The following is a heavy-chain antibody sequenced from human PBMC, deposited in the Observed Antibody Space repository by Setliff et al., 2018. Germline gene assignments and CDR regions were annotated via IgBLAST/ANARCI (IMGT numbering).Heavy chain of an antibody. J-gene: IGHJ3*02. CDR1: GYSFTSYW. CDR3: ASTLYYYDSSGYGAFDI. D-gene: IGHD3-22*01. V-gene: IGHV5-51*01. CDR2: IYPGDSDT. Sequence: HGESLKISCKGSGYSFTSYWIGWVRQMPGKGLEWMGIIYPGDSDTRYSPSFQGQVTISADKSISTAYLQWSSLKASDTAMYYCASTLYYYDSSGYGAFDIWGQGTMVTVSS.